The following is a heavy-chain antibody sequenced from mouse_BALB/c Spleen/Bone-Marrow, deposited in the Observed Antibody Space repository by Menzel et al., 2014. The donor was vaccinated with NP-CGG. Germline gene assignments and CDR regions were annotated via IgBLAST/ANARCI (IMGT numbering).Heavy chain of an antibody. CDR3: ARDSFLITRALDY. CDR2: IWGDGST. Sequence: QVQLKESGPGLVAPSQGLSITCTVSGFSLTGYGVSWVRQPPGKGLEWLGMIWGDGSTDYNSALKSRLSISKDNSKSQVFLKVNSLQTEDTARYYCARDSFLITRALDYWGQGTSVTVSS. J-gene: IGHJ4*01. D-gene: IGHD2-4*01. V-gene: IGHV2-6-7*01. CDR1: GFSLTGYG.